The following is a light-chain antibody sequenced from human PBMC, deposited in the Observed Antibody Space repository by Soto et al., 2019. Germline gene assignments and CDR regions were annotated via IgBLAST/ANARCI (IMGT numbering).Light chain of an antibody. CDR2: DAS. V-gene: IGKV3-20*01. Sequence: EIVLTQSPGTLSFSPGKRATLSCWASQSVHSSHLAWYQQKPGQAPRLLIYDASNRATGIPARFSGSGSGTEFTLTISRLEPEDFAVYYCQQYGSSSWTFGQGTKVDIK. CDR3: QQYGSSSWT. J-gene: IGKJ1*01. CDR1: QSVHSSH.